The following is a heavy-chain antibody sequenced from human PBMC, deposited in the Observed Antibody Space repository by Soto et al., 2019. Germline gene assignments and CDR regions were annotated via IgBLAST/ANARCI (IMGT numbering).Heavy chain of an antibody. V-gene: IGHV4-59*01. Sequence: SETLSLTCTVSGGSISSYYWSWIRQPPGKGLEWIGYIYYSGSTNYNPSLKSRVTISVDTSKNQFSLKLSSVTAADTAVYYCAGKEICIAAAGTDYYYYYMDVCGKGTTVTVSS. CDR2: IYYSGST. J-gene: IGHJ6*03. CDR1: GGSISSYY. CDR3: AGKEICIAAAGTDYYYYYMDV. D-gene: IGHD6-13*01.